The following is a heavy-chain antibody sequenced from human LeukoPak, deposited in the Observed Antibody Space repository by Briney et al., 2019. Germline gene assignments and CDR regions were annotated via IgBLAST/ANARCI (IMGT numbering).Heavy chain of an antibody. CDR1: GSTFSSYG. D-gene: IGHD3-22*01. CDR3: AKDPYYYDRSGKGLFDY. V-gene: IGHV3-30*18. Sequence: PGGSLRLSCAASGSTFSSYGMHWVRQAPGKGLEWVAVISYDGNNKYYADSVKGRFTISRDNSKNTLYLQMNSLRVEDTAVYYCAKDPYYYDRSGKGLFDYWGQGTLVTVSS. CDR2: ISYDGNNK. J-gene: IGHJ4*02.